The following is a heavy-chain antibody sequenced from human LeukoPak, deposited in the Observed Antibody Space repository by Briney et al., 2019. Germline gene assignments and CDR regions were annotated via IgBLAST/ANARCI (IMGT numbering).Heavy chain of an antibody. CDR1: GFTFGDYA. CDR3: TRVGDYYDFWSGPIDY. Sequence: GRSLRLSCTASGFTFGDYAVSWFRQAPGKGLEWVGFIRSKAYGGTTEYAASVKGRFTISRDDSKSIAYLQMNSLKTEDTAVYYCTRVGDYYDFWSGPIDYWGQGTLVTVSS. CDR2: IRSKAYGGTT. V-gene: IGHV3-49*03. D-gene: IGHD3-3*01. J-gene: IGHJ4*02.